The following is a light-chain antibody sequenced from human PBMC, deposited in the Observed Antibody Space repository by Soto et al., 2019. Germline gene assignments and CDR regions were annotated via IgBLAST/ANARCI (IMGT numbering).Light chain of an antibody. CDR1: QTIGNY. V-gene: IGKV1-39*01. Sequence: DIQMTQSPASLSASVGDRVTVTCRASQTIGNYLNWYQQKPGAAPRLLIYSTSALESGVPSRFSGRKLGADYTLTISSLQPADFAIYYCQQTFRTPHTFGQGPKLDIK. J-gene: IGKJ2*01. CDR2: STS. CDR3: QQTFRTPHT.